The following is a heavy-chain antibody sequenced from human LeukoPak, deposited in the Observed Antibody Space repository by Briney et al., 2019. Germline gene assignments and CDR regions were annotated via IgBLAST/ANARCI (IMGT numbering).Heavy chain of an antibody. D-gene: IGHD3-10*01. CDR3: ARDLDYYGSGSYLY. CDR1: GFTFSSYW. CDR2: IKQDGSEK. J-gene: IGHJ4*02. V-gene: IGHV3-7*01. Sequence: GGSLRLSCAASGFTFSSYWMSWVRQAPGKGLEWVANIKQDGSEKYYVDSVKGRFTISRDDAKNSLYLQMNSLRAEDTAVYYCARDLDYYGSGSYLYWGQGTLVTVPS.